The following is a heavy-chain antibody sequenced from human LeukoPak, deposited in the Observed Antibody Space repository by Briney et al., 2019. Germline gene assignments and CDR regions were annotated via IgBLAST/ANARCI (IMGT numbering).Heavy chain of an antibody. CDR3: AKRGVVIRVILVGFHKEAYYFDS. CDR2: ISDSGGRT. V-gene: IGHV3-23*01. CDR1: GITLSNYG. J-gene: IGHJ4*02. D-gene: IGHD3-22*01. Sequence: GGSLRLSCAVSGITLSNYGMSWVRQAPGRGLEWVAGISDSGGRTNYADSVKGRFTISRDNPKNTLYLQMNSLRAEDTAVYFCAKRGVVIRVILVGFHKEAYYFDSWGQGALVTVSS.